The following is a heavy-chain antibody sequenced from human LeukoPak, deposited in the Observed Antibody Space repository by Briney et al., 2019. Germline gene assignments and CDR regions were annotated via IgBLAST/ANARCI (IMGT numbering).Heavy chain of an antibody. J-gene: IGHJ4*02. CDR2: IHYKTNDETA. CDR3: TTDHRTIYGVVFPDY. D-gene: IGHD3-3*01. CDR1: GFTFSSYA. Sequence: PGGSLRLSCAASGFTFSSYAMSWVRQAPGKGLEWVGRIHYKTNDETADYAASIKGRFIISRDDTKDTLYLQMNNLKTEDTAVYYCTTDHRTIYGVVFPDYWGQGTLVTVSS. V-gene: IGHV3-15*01.